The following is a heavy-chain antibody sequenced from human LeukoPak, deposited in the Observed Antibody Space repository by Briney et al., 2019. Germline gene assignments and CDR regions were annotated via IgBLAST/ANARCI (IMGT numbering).Heavy chain of an antibody. CDR3: AREGGFYRPLDY. CDR1: GGSISSTNW. J-gene: IGHJ4*02. Sequence: SGTLSLICGDSGGSISSTNWWTWVRQPPGKGLEWIGEVHLDGRTNYNPSLESRLTMSVDLSENHISLKLTSVTAADTAVYYCAREGGFYRPLDYSGQGTLVTVSS. V-gene: IGHV4-4*02. D-gene: IGHD3-3*01. CDR2: VHLDGRT.